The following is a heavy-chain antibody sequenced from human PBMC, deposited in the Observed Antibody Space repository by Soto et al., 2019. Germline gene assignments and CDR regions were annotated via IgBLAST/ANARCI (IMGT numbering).Heavy chain of an antibody. J-gene: IGHJ6*02. V-gene: IGHV4-59*08. Sequence: SETLSLTCTVSGGSISSYYWSWIRQPPGKGLEWIGYIYYSGSTNYNPSLKSRVTISVDTSKNQFSLKLSSVTAADTAVYYCARHGEDTVTTYREDYYYGMDVWGQGTTVTSP. CDR1: GGSISSYY. CDR3: ARHGEDTVTTYREDYYYGMDV. CDR2: IYYSGST. D-gene: IGHD4-17*01.